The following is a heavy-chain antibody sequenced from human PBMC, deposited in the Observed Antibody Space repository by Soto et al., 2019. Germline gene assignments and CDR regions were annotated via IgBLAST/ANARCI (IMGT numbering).Heavy chain of an antibody. Sequence: GGSLRLSCAASGFTFDDYGMSWVRQAPGKGLEWVSGINWNGGSTGYADSVKGRFTISRDNAKNSLYLQMDSLRAEESAMYHWAIGGPSYYYGSVIYYNWVFDIWGQGTMVTVSS. CDR3: AIGGPSYYYGSVIYYNWVFDI. J-gene: IGHJ3*02. V-gene: IGHV3-20*01. D-gene: IGHD3-10*01. CDR2: INWNGGST. CDR1: GFTFDDYG.